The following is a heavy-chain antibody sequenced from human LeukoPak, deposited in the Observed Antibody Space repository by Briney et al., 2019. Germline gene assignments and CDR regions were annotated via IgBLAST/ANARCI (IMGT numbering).Heavy chain of an antibody. D-gene: IGHD3-22*01. J-gene: IGHJ4*02. CDR3: ARASDSTGYPQLPFDF. CDR2: MSFDGTNK. V-gene: IGHV3-30*04. Sequence: GGSLRLSCAASGFTFSSYAMHWVRQAPGKGLECVAIMSFDGTNKYYADSVKGRFTISRDNSKSTLFLQMNSLRAEDTALYYCARASDSTGYPQLPFDFWGQGTLVTVSS. CDR1: GFTFSSYA.